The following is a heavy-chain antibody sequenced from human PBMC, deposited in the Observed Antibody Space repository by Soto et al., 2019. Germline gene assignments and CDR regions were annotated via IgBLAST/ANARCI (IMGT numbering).Heavy chain of an antibody. D-gene: IGHD6-13*01. V-gene: IGHV6-1*01. CDR2: TYYRSKWYN. J-gene: IGHJ4*02. CDR3: AREGVRQQLAYYFNY. Sequence: PSQTLSLTCAISGDSVFSNSAAWNWIRQSPSRGLEWLGRTYYRSKWYNDYAVSVKSRITINPDTSKNHFSLQLKSMTPEDTALYYGAREGVRQQLAYYFNYGGRETLFTFSS. CDR1: GDSVFSNSAA.